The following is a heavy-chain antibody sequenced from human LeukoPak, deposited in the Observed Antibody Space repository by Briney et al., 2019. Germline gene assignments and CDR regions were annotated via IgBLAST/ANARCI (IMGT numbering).Heavy chain of an antibody. CDR2: TYYRSKWYY. V-gene: IGHV6-1*01. CDR3: ARDRPNSSGWTPLDY. D-gene: IGHD6-19*01. J-gene: IGHJ4*02. Sequence: ASQTLSLTCAISGDSVSSNRVSWNWIRQSPSRGLEWLGRTYYRSKWYYDYALSVKSRITVNPDTSKNQFSLQLNSVTPEDTAVYYCARDRPNSSGWTPLDYWGQGTLVTVSS. CDR1: GDSVSSNRVS.